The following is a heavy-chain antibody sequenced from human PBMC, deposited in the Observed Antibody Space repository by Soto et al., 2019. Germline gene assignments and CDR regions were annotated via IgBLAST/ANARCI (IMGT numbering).Heavy chain of an antibody. Sequence: QEQLVQSGPEVKKPGSSVTVSCKASAGTFNNYAICWVRQAPGQGLEWMGGTIPLFSTSSYAQKFQGRVTITADKSTSTVYMEMRNLKSEDTALYYFARAGGRPYYYYVMDAWGQGPRSPSP. D-gene: IGHD2-15*01. J-gene: IGHJ6*02. CDR1: AGTFNNYA. CDR3: ARAGGRPYYYYVMDA. V-gene: IGHV1-69*06. CDR2: TIPLFSTS.